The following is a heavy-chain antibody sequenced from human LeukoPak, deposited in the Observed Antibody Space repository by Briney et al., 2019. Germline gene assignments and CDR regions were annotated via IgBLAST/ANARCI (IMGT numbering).Heavy chain of an antibody. CDR2: IYSGGST. D-gene: IGHD3-22*01. Sequence: PGGSLRLSCAASGFTFSSYAMSWVRQAPGKGLEWVSVIYSGGSTYYADPVKGRFTISRDNSKNTLYLQMNSLRAEDTAVYYCARDRRDFHYDSSGYYDYWGQGTLVTVSS. V-gene: IGHV3-66*01. CDR1: GFTFSSYA. J-gene: IGHJ4*02. CDR3: ARDRRDFHYDSSGYYDY.